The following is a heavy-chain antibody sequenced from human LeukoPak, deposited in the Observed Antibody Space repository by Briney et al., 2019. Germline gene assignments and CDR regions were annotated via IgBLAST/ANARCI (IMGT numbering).Heavy chain of an antibody. CDR2: IYTSGST. V-gene: IGHV4-4*07. Sequence: SETLSLTCTVSGGSISSYYWSWIRQPAGKGLEWIGRIYTSGSTNYNPSLKSRVTMSVDTSKNQFSLKLSSVTAADTAVYYCARDIQPRFGVVNNWFDPWGQGTPVAVSS. J-gene: IGHJ5*02. CDR1: GGSISSYY. D-gene: IGHD3-3*01. CDR3: ARDIQPRFGVVNNWFDP.